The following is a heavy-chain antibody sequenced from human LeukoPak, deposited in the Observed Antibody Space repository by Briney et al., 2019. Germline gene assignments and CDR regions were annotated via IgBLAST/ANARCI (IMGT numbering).Heavy chain of an antibody. CDR1: GFIFSSYW. Sequence: GGSLRLSCAASGFIFSSYWMTWVRQAPGKGPEWVANIKQDGSEKYYVDSVKGRFTISRDNAKNSLYLQMNSLRVEDTAVYYWARDAFSRISIFGVVSDAFDIWGQGTMVTVSS. V-gene: IGHV3-7*01. J-gene: IGHJ3*02. CDR3: ARDAFSRISIFGVVSDAFDI. D-gene: IGHD3-3*01. CDR2: IKQDGSEK.